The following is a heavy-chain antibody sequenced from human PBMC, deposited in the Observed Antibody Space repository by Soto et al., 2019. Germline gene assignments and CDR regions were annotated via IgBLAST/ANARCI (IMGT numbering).Heavy chain of an antibody. D-gene: IGHD3-9*01. CDR3: TKGAERTVQRFLDWVCGR. Sequence: ASETLSLTCAVSGYSMDSSSWWSWVRQAPGKGLEWIGEIYHTGSTKYNPSLMSRVTILVDKSRNQVSLNLISVTEADTATYYCTKGAERTVQRFLDWVCGRWGQGTPVTVSS. V-gene: IGHV4-4*02. J-gene: IGHJ4*02. CDR2: IYHTGST. CDR1: GYSMDSSSW.